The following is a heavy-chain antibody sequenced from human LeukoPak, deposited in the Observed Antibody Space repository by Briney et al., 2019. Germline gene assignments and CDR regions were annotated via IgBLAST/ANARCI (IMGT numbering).Heavy chain of an antibody. CDR3: ARESVVVAATHYYYYGMDV. D-gene: IGHD2-15*01. Sequence: PGGSLRLSCAASGLTFSSYRFDWVRQAPGKGLEWVSTISSDSSHIYYADSVKGRFTISRDNSKNTLYLQMNSLRAEDTAVYYCARESVVVAATHYYYYGMDVWGQGTTVTVSS. J-gene: IGHJ6*02. V-gene: IGHV3-21*01. CDR2: ISSDSSHI. CDR1: GLTFSSYR.